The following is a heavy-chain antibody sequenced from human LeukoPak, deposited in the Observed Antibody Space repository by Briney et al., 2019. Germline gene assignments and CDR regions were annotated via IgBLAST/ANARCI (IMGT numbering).Heavy chain of an antibody. CDR2: ISGSGGST. J-gene: IGHJ5*02. D-gene: IGHD2-15*01. V-gene: IGHV3-23*01. CDR1: GFSFNSYA. CDR3: AKDPRPVVVVAASWFDP. Sequence: GGSLRLSCAASGFSFNSYAMSWVRQAPGKGLEWISAISGSGGSTYYADSVKGRFTISRDNSKNTLYLQMNSLRAEDTAVYYCAKDPRPVVVVAASWFDPWGQGTLVTVSS.